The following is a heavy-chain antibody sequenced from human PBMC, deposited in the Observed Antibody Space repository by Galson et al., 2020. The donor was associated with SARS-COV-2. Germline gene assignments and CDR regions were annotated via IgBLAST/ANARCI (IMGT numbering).Heavy chain of an antibody. V-gene: IGHV3-21*01. Sequence: GGSLRLSCAASGFTFSSCSMNWVRQAPGKGLEWVSSISSSSSYIYYADSVKGRFTISRDNAKNSLYLQMNSLRAEDTAVYYCARGHPRVGYNLFDYWGQGTLVTVSS. CDR2: ISSSSSYI. D-gene: IGHD5-12*01. CDR1: GFTFSSCS. J-gene: IGHJ4*02. CDR3: ARGHPRVGYNLFDY.